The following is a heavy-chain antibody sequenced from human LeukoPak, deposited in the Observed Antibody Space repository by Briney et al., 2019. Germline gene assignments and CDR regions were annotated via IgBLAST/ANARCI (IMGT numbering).Heavy chain of an antibody. CDR2: IYYSGST. V-gene: IGHV4-39*01. CDR3: ARQGRYYYDSSGYYYDY. CDR1: GGSISSSSYY. Sequence: SETLSLTCTVSGGSISSSSYYWGWIRQPPGKGLEWIGSIYYSGSTYYNPSLKSRVTISVDTSKNQFPLKLSSVTAADTAVYYCARQGRYYYDSSGYYYDYWGQGTLVTVSS. D-gene: IGHD3-22*01. J-gene: IGHJ4*02.